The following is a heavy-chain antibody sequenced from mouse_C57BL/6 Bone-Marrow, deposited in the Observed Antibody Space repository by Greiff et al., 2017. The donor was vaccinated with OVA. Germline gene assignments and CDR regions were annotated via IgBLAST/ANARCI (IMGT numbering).Heavy chain of an antibody. CDR3: ARGITTVVASFLSYWYFDV. Sequence: EVKLQESGPGLVKPSQSLSLTCSVTGYSITSGYYWNWIRQFPGNKLEWMGYISYDGSNNYNPSLKNRISITRDTSKNQFFLKLNSVTTEDTATYYCARGITTVVASFLSYWYFDVWGTGTTVTVSS. D-gene: IGHD1-1*01. J-gene: IGHJ1*03. CDR2: ISYDGSN. V-gene: IGHV3-6*01. CDR1: GYSITSGYY.